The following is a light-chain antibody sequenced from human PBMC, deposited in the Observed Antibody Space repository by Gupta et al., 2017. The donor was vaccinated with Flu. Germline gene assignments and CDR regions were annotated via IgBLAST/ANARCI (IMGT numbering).Light chain of an antibody. CDR2: GAS. CDR1: QSVSNSY. CDR3: QQYGSSPPYT. V-gene: IGKV3-20*01. Sequence: EIVLTQSPGTLSLSPGERGTLSCRASQSVSNSYLAWYQQKPGQAPRLLTYGASSRATGIPDRFSGSGSGTDFTLTISRVEPEDFAVYYCQQYGSSPPYTFGQGTKLEIQ. J-gene: IGKJ2*01.